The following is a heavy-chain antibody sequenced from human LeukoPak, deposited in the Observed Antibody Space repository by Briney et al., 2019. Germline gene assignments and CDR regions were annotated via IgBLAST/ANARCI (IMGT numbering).Heavy chain of an antibody. CDR1: GGSISSYY. CDR3: ARARRGDRLGY. D-gene: IGHD3-10*01. J-gene: IGHJ4*02. Sequence: SETLSLTCTVSGGSISSYYWSWIRQPPGKGLEWIGYIYYSGSTNYNPSLKSRVTISVDTSKNQFSLKLSSVTAADTAVYYCARARRGDRLGYWGQGTLVTVSS. V-gene: IGHV4-59*01. CDR2: IYYSGST.